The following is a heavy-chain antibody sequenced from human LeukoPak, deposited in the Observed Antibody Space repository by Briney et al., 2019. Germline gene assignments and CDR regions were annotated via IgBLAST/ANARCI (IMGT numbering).Heavy chain of an antibody. J-gene: IGHJ5*02. CDR2: IYTSGST. CDR1: GGSISSGSYY. D-gene: IGHD3-10*01. CDR3: ARDYGSGSYQNWFDP. Sequence: PSETLSLTCTVSGGSISSGSYYWSWIRQPAGKGLEWIGRIYTSGSTNYNPSLKSRVTISVDTSKNQFSLKLSSVTAADTAVYYCARDYGSGSYQNWFDPWGQGTLVTVSS. V-gene: IGHV4-61*02.